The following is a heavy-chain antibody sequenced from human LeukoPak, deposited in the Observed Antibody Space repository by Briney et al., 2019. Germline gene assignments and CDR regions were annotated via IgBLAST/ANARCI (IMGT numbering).Heavy chain of an antibody. CDR1: GFTFSGYA. CDR3: AKEYYDILTGYYNYFDY. CDR2: ISGSGGST. D-gene: IGHD3-9*01. J-gene: IGHJ4*02. V-gene: IGHV3-23*01. Sequence: SGGSLRLSCAASGFTFSGYAMSWVRQAPGKGLEWVSAISGSGGSTYYADSVKGRFTISRDNAKNTLYLQMNSLRAEDTAVYYCAKEYYDILTGYYNYFDYWGQGTLVTVSS.